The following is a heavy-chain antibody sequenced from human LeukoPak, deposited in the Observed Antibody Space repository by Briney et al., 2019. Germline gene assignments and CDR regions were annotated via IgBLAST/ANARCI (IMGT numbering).Heavy chain of an antibody. CDR2: ISGSGGST. CDR1: GFIFSTYA. CDR3: AKGASWGWFGELLYI. Sequence: GGSLRLSCAASGFIFSTYAMSWVRQAPGKGLEWVSFISGSGGSTFYADSVKGRFTISRDNSRNTLYLQMNSLRTEDTAVYYCAKGASWGWFGELLYIWGQGTLVTVSS. J-gene: IGHJ4*02. V-gene: IGHV3-23*01. D-gene: IGHD3-10*01.